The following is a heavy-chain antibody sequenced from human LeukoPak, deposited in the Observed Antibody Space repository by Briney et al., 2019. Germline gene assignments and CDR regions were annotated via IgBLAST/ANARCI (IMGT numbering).Heavy chain of an antibody. D-gene: IGHD1-1*01. Sequence: GGSLRLSCTASGFTFGDYAMSWIRQAPGKGLEWVGFIRSKAYGETADYAASVKGRFTIPRDDSKAIAYLQMDSLKTEDTAVYHCTRDRGAYNLYDYWGQGTLVTVSS. V-gene: IGHV3-49*03. CDR2: IRSKAYGETA. CDR1: GFTFGDYA. CDR3: TRDRGAYNLYDY. J-gene: IGHJ4*02.